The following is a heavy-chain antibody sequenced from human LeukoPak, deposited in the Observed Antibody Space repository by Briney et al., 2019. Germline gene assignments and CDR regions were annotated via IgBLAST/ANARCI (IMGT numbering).Heavy chain of an antibody. CDR2: INHSGST. J-gene: IGHJ4*02. CDR3: ARGRARLRYFDWLALSYFDY. CDR1: GGSFSGYY. Sequence: SETLSLTCAVYGGSFSGYYWSWIRQPPGKGLEWIGEINHSGSTNCNPSLKSRVTISVDTSKNQFSLKLSSVTAADTAVYYCARGRARLRYFDWLALSYFDYWGQGTLVTVSS. V-gene: IGHV4-34*01. D-gene: IGHD3-9*01.